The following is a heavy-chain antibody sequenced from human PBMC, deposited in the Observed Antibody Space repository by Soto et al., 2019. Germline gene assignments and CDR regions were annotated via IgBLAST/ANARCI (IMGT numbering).Heavy chain of an antibody. J-gene: IGHJ3*02. CDR1: GYTFTGYY. CDR3: ARDLWFGEQNPNNI. CDR2: INPNSGGT. D-gene: IGHD3-10*01. Sequence: AAVKVSCKASGYTFTGYYMHWVRQAPGQGLEWMGWINPNSGGTNYAQKFQGRVTMTRDTSISTAYMELSRLRSDDTAVYYCARDLWFGEQNPNNIWGQGTMVTVSS. V-gene: IGHV1-2*02.